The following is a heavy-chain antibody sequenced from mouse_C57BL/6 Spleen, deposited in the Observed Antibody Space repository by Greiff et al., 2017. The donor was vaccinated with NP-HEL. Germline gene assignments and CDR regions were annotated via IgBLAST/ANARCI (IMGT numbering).Heavy chain of an antibody. D-gene: IGHD2-1*01. CDR1: GFNIKDDY. V-gene: IGHV14-4*01. Sequence: EVQLQQSGAELVRPGASVKLSCTASGFNIKDDYMHWVKQRPEQGLEWIGWIDPENGDTEYASKFQGKATITADTSSNTAYLQLSSLTSEDTAVYYCTPIYYGNPFDYWGQSTTLTVSS. J-gene: IGHJ2*01. CDR3: TPIYYGNPFDY. CDR2: IDPENGDT.